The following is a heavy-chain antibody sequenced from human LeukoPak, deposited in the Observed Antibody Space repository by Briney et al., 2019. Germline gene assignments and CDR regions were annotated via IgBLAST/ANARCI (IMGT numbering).Heavy chain of an antibody. D-gene: IGHD6-6*01. J-gene: IGHJ6*03. V-gene: IGHV3-30*02. Sequence: GGSLRLSCAASGFTFSSYGMHWVRQAPGKGLEWVAFIRYDGSNKYYADSVKGRFTISRDNSKNTLYLQMNSLRAEDTAVYYCAKDKSIAAPAYYMDVWGKGTTVTVSS. CDR1: GFTFSSYG. CDR3: AKDKSIAAPAYYMDV. CDR2: IRYDGSNK.